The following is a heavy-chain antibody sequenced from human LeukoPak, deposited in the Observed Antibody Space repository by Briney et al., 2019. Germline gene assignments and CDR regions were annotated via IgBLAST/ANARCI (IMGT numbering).Heavy chain of an antibody. CDR3: AKENIRREPMVTAIVYDY. CDR1: GFTFSSYS. CDR2: ISSSSSYI. Sequence: PGGSLRLSCAASGFTFSSYSTNWVRQAPGKGLEWVSSISSSSSYIYYADSVKGRFTISRDNAKNSLYLQMNSLRAEDTAVYYCAKENIRREPMVTAIVYDYWGQGTPVTVSS. V-gene: IGHV3-21*01. D-gene: IGHD2-21*02. J-gene: IGHJ4*02.